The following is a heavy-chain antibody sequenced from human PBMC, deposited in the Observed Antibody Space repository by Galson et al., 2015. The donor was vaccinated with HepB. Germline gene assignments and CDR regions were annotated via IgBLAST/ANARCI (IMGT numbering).Heavy chain of an antibody. J-gene: IGHJ3*02. V-gene: IGHV3-30-3*01. CDR2: ISYDGSNK. CDR1: GFTFSSYA. CDR3: ARDRGAIILSALANAFDI. D-gene: IGHD3-9*01. Sequence: SLRLSCAASGFTFSSYAMHWVRQAPGKGLEWVVVISYDGSNKYYADSVKGRFTISRDNSKNTLYLQMNSLRAEDTAVYYCARDRGAIILSALANAFDIWGQGTMVTVSS.